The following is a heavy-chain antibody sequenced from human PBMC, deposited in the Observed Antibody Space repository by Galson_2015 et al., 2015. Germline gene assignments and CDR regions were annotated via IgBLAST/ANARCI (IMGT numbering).Heavy chain of an antibody. CDR2: ISAYNGNT. V-gene: IGHV1-18*01. D-gene: IGHD3-3*01. Sequence: SVKVSCKASGYTFTSYGISWVRQAPGQGLEWMGWISAYNGNTNYAQKLQGRVTMTTDTSTSTAYMELRSLRSDDTAVYYCARDGFDFWSGYYKGRGWYFDYWGQGTLVTVSS. CDR1: GYTFTSYG. J-gene: IGHJ4*02. CDR3: ARDGFDFWSGYYKGRGWYFDY.